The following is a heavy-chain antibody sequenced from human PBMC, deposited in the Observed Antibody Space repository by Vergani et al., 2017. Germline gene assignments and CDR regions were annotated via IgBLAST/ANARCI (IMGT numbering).Heavy chain of an antibody. CDR3: ATKVHDFWSGYGYYFDY. CDR1: GYTFTSYA. D-gene: IGHD3-3*01. J-gene: IGHJ4*02. Sequence: QVQLVQSGAELKKPGASVKVSYKASGYTFTSYAMNWVRQAPGKGLEWMGGFDPEDGETIYAQKFQGRVTMTEDTSTDTAYMELSSLRSEDTAVYYCATKVHDFWSGYGYYFDYWGQGTLVTVSS. CDR2: FDPEDGET. V-gene: IGHV1-24*01.